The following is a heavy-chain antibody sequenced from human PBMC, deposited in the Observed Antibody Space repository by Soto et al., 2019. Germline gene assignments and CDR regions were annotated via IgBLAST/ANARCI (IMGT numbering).Heavy chain of an antibody. CDR1: GFTVSSTY. J-gene: IGHJ6*02. Sequence: PGGSLRLSCNDSGFTVSSTYMIWVRQAPGLGLEWVAVIESGGSTHYADSVKGRFTISRDIPKNMIYLQLHTLRAEDTAVYYCAKDLGPLRLLNYYFYGLDVWGQGTTVTVSS. CDR3: AKDLGPLRLLNYYFYGLDV. V-gene: IGHV3-53*01. D-gene: IGHD2-15*01. CDR2: IESGGST.